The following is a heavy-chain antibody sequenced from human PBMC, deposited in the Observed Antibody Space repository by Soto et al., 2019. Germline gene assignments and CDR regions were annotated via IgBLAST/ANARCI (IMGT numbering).Heavy chain of an antibody. CDR2: IYYSGST. V-gene: IGHV4-59*01. J-gene: IGHJ5*02. CDR3: ARRRRSGYRNWFDP. Sequence: SETLSLTCTVSGGSLSSYYWSWIRQPPGKGLEWIGYIYYSGSTNYNPSLKSRVTISVDTSKNQFSLNLSSVTAADTAVYYCARRRRSGYRNWFDPRGQGTLVTVSS. D-gene: IGHD3-3*01. CDR1: GGSLSSYY.